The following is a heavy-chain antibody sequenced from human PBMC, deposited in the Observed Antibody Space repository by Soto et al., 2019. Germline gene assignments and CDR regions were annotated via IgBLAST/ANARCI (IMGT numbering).Heavy chain of an antibody. J-gene: IGHJ6*02. V-gene: IGHV4-30-2*01. CDR3: ARTYSGYVYGMDV. CDR2: IYHSGST. Sequence: SETLSLTCAVSGGSISSGGYSWSWIRQPPGKGLEWIGYIYHSGSTYYNPSLKSRVTISVDRSKNQFSLKLSSVTAADTAVYYCARTYSGYVYGMDVWVQGTTVTVSS. D-gene: IGHD5-12*01. CDR1: GGSISSGGYS.